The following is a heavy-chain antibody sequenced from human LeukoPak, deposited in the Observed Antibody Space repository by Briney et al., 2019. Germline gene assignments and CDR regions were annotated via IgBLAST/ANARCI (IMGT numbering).Heavy chain of an antibody. CDR1: GYTFTSYD. CDR2: MNPNSGNT. J-gene: IGHJ6*03. CDR3: ARGSQTTVTRHFYYYYMDV. V-gene: IGHV1-8*02. D-gene: IGHD4-17*01. Sequence: GASVKVSCKASGYTFTSYDINWVRQATGQGLEWMGWMNPNSGNTGYAQKFQGRVTMTRNTSISTAYMELSSLRSEDTAVYYCARGSQTTVTRHFYYYYMDVWGKGTTVTISS.